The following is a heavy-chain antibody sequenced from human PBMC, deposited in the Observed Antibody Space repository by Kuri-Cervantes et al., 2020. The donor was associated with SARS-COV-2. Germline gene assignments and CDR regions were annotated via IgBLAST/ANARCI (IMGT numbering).Heavy chain of an antibody. Sequence: SETRSLTCTVPGGSISSSSYYWGWIRQPPGKGLEWIGSIYFSGSTYYNPSLKSRVTISVDTSKNQFSLKLSSVTAADTDVYYCSRPYYGMDVWGQGTTVTVSS. CDR3: SRPYYGMDV. CDR2: IYFSGST. CDR1: GGSISSSSYY. J-gene: IGHJ6*02. V-gene: IGHV4-39*07.